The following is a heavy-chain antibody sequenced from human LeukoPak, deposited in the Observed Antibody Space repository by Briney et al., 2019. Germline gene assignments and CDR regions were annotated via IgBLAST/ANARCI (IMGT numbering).Heavy chain of an antibody. D-gene: IGHD1/OR15-1a*01. CDR2: IYYSGST. CDR1: GGSISSYY. J-gene: IGHJ3*02. Sequence: PSETLSLTCTVSGGSISSYYWSWIRQPPGKGLEWIGYIYYSGSTNYSPSLKSRVTISVDTSKNQFSLKLSSVTPEDTAVYYCARGAGNGNNNGFDIWGQGTLVTVSS. CDR3: ARGAGNGNNNGFDI. V-gene: IGHV4-59*12.